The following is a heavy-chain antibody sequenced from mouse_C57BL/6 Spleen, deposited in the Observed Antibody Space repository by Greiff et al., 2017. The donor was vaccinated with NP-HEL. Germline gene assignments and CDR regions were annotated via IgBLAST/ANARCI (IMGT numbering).Heavy chain of an antibody. CDR1: GFTFSDFY. D-gene: IGHD1-1*01. J-gene: IGHJ2*01. Sequence: EVKVVESGGGLVQSGRSLRLSCATSGFTFSDFYMEWVRQAPGKGLEWIAASRNKANDYTTEYSASVKGRFIVSRDTSQSILYLQMNALRAEDTAIYYCARENFLITTVDYWGQGTTLTVSS. CDR2: SRNKANDYTT. CDR3: ARENFLITTVDY. V-gene: IGHV7-1*01.